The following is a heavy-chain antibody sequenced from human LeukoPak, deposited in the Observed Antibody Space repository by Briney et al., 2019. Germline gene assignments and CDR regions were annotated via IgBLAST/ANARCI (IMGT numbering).Heavy chain of an antibody. Sequence: GGSLRLSCAASGFTFDDYGMSWVRQAPGKGLEWVSGINWNGGSTTYADSVRGRFTISRDNAKNSLYLQMSSLRAEDTALYYCAELGITMIGGVWGKGTTVTISS. CDR3: AELGITMIGGV. V-gene: IGHV3-20*04. D-gene: IGHD3-10*02. CDR2: INWNGGST. J-gene: IGHJ6*04. CDR1: GFTFDDYG.